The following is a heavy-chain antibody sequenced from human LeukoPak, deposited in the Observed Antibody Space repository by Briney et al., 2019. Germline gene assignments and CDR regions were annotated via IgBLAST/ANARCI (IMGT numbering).Heavy chain of an antibody. CDR2: IIPIFGTA. Sequence: ASVKVSCKASGGTFSSYAISWVRQAPGQGLEWMGGIIPIFGTANYAQKFQGRVTITADESTSTAYMELSSLRSEDTAVYYCAKDMGSSWYPGDFDYWGQGTLVTVSS. V-gene: IGHV1-69*13. J-gene: IGHJ4*02. CDR3: AKDMGSSWYPGDFDY. CDR1: GGTFSSYA. D-gene: IGHD6-13*01.